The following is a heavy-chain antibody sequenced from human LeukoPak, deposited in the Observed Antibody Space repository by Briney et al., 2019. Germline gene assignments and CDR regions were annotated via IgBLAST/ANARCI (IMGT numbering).Heavy chain of an antibody. CDR3: ARDEIPSGT. D-gene: IGHD6-25*01. CDR1: GFIFNNYA. J-gene: IGHJ3*01. V-gene: IGHV3-23*01. Sequence: GGSLRLSCAASGFIFNNYALSWVRQTPGKGLEWVSAISGSGRNTYYADSVKGRFTISRDNSRSTVDLQMNSLRVEDTGIYYCARDEIPSGTWGQGTMVIVSS. CDR2: ISGSGRNT.